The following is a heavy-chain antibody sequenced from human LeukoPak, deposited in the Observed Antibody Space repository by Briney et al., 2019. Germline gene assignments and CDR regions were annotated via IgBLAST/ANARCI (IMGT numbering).Heavy chain of an antibody. Sequence: PGGSLRLSCAASGFTFSSYSMNWVRQAPGKGLEWVSSISSSSSYIYYADSVKGRLTISRDNAKNSLYLQMISLRADDTAVYYCAIDVYNSSWPVANNWFDPWGQGTLVTVSS. CDR1: GFTFSSYS. V-gene: IGHV3-21*01. J-gene: IGHJ5*02. CDR2: ISSSSSYI. CDR3: AIDVYNSSWPVANNWFDP. D-gene: IGHD6-13*01.